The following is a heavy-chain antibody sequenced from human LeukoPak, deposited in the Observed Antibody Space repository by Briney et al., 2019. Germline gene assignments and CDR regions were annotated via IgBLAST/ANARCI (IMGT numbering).Heavy chain of an antibody. CDR2: TYYRSKWYN. CDR1: GDSVSSNSAA. D-gene: IGHD3-22*01. J-gene: IGHJ4*02. Sequence: SQTLSLTCVISGDSVSSNSAAWNWIRQSPSRGLEWLGRTYYRSKWYNDYAVSVKSRITINPDTSKNQFSLQLNSVTPEDTAVYYCARAGDSSGYYLGAQYYFDYWGQGTLVTVSS. CDR3: ARAGDSSGYYLGAQYYFDY. V-gene: IGHV6-1*01.